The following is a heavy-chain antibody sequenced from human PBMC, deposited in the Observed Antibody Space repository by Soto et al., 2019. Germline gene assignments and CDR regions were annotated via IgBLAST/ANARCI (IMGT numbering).Heavy chain of an antibody. CDR3: ARTHYYDSSGHPAADAFDI. CDR2: IYYSGST. D-gene: IGHD3-22*01. V-gene: IGHV4-39*01. J-gene: IGHJ3*02. Sequence: QLQLQESGPGLVKPSETLSLTCTVSGGSISSSSYYWGWIRQPPGKGLEWIGSIYYSGSTYYNPSLKSRVTISVDTSKNQFSLKLSSVTAADTAVYYCARTHYYDSSGHPAADAFDIWGQGTMVTVSS. CDR1: GGSISSSSYY.